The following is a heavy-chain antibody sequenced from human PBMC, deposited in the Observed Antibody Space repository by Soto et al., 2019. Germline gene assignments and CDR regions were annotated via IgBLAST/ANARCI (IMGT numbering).Heavy chain of an antibody. CDR3: ARGVIGAGYCSSTSCGGFDY. CDR1: GGSISSGDYY. CDR2: IYYSGST. V-gene: IGHV4-30-4*01. Sequence: PSETLSLTCTVSGGSISSGDYYWSWIRQPPGKGLEWIGYIYYSGSTYYNPSLKSRVTISVDTSKNQFSLKLSSVTAADTAVYYCARGVIGAGYCSSTSCGGFDYWGQGTLVTVS. J-gene: IGHJ4*02. D-gene: IGHD2-2*01.